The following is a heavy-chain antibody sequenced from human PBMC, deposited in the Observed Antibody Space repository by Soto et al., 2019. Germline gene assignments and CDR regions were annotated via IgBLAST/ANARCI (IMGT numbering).Heavy chain of an antibody. Sequence: PGGSLRLSCAASGFTFSYAWMSWVRQAPGKGLEWVGRIKSRDVGGTADYAAPVKGRFTISRDDSRSTLYLQMNSLKTADTAVYYCVLTFTGTPPRHYLDFWGQGTLVTVS. D-gene: IGHD3-10*01. CDR1: GFTFSYAW. J-gene: IGHJ4*02. CDR2: IKSRDVGGTA. V-gene: IGHV3-15*01. CDR3: VLTFTGTPPRHYLDF.